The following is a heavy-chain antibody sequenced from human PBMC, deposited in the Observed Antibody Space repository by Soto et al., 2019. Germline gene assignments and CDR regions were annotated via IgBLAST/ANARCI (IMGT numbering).Heavy chain of an antibody. J-gene: IGHJ6*02. CDR2: IYYSGST. Sequence: PSETLSLTCTVSGGSISSGGYYWSWIRQHPGKGLEWIGYIYYSGSTYYNPSLKSRVTISVDTSKNQFSLKLSSVTAADTAVYYCARDQRAWGGMDVWGQGTTVTVSS. V-gene: IGHV4-31*03. CDR1: GGSISSGGYY. CDR3: ARDQRAWGGMDV. D-gene: IGHD3-16*01.